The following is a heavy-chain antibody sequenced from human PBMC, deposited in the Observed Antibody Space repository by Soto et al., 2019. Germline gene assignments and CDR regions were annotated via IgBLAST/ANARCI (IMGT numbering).Heavy chain of an antibody. CDR2: LTRSGTT. CDR1: GFTFSSYA. V-gene: IGHV3-23*01. Sequence: GGSLRLSCAASGFTFSSYAMGWVRQAPGKGLEWVSTLTRSGTTPYAESVRGRFTISRDNSKNTLCLQMDDLRAEDTAGYYCVHDIAPWHSDFAYWGQGTLVTVSS. CDR3: VHDIAPWHSDFAY. D-gene: IGHD2-21*01. J-gene: IGHJ4*02.